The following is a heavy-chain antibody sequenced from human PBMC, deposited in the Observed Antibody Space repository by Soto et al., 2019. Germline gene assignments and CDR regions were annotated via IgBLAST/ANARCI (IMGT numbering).Heavy chain of an antibody. V-gene: IGHV3-33*01. Sequence: QVQLVESGGGVVQPGKSLRLSCAASGFPFSSYAMHWVRQAPGKGLEWVAIIWYDGSDTYYAESVKGRFTISRDSSKNTLFLQRNSLRAEDTAVYYCARSGRWGYDPFDMWGQGTMVTVSS. CDR1: GFPFSSYA. CDR2: IWYDGSDT. CDR3: ARSGRWGYDPFDM. D-gene: IGHD1-26*01. J-gene: IGHJ3*02.